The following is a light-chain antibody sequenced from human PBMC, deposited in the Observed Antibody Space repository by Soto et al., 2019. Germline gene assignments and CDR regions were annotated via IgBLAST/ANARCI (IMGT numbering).Light chain of an antibody. V-gene: IGKV3-15*01. CDR2: GAS. CDR3: QQYISWPPGYA. CDR1: HSVSSD. Sequence: EIVMTQSPATLSVSPGERATLFCRASHSVSSDLAWYHQKPGQAPRLLIYGASTRATGIPARFSGSGSGTEFTLTICSLQSEDFAVYYCQQYISWPPGYAFGQGTTLEIK. J-gene: IGKJ2*01.